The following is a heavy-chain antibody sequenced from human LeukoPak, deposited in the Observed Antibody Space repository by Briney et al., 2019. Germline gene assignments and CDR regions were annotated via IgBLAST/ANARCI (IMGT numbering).Heavy chain of an antibody. CDR2: INPNSGGT. J-gene: IGHJ5*02. V-gene: IGHV1-2*02. CDR3: ARDHSGSYWGWFDP. Sequence: GASVKVSCKASGYTVTGYYMHWVRQVPGQGLEWMGWINPNSGGTKYAQKFQGRVTMTSDTSISTAYMELSRLSTDDTAVYYCARDHSGSYWGWFDPWGQGTLVTVSS. D-gene: IGHD1-26*01. CDR1: GYTVTGYY.